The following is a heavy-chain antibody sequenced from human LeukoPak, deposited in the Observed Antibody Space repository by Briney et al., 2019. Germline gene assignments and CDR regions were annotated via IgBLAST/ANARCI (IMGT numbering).Heavy chain of an antibody. CDR1: GGSISSYY. D-gene: IGHD3-10*01. CDR3: VRGPYGSGISNWFDP. J-gene: IGHJ5*02. V-gene: IGHV4-59*01. Sequence: SETLSLTCTVSGGSISSYYWSWIRQPPGKGLEWIGYIYYSGDTNYNPSLQSRVTVSVDTSKNQFSLKLTSVTAADTAVYYCVRGPYGSGISNWFDPWGQGTLVIVSS. CDR2: IYYSGDT.